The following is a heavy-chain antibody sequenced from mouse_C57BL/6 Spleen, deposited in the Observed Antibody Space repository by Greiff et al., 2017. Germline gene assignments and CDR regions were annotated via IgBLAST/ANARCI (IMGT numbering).Heavy chain of an antibody. Sequence: VQLQQSGAELVKPGASVKMSCKASGYTFTSYWITWVKQRPGQGLEWIGDIYPGSGSTNYNEKFKSKATLTVDTSSSTAYMQLSSLTSEDSAVYYCARRGYYDYDRSFAYWGQGTLVTVSA. D-gene: IGHD2-4*01. CDR1: GYTFTSYW. V-gene: IGHV1-55*01. J-gene: IGHJ3*01. CDR2: IYPGSGST. CDR3: ARRGYYDYDRSFAY.